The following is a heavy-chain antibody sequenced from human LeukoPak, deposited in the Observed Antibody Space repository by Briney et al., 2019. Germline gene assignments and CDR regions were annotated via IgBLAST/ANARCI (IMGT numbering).Heavy chain of an antibody. CDR3: AGGRYCTVGSCSSAWFDP. Sequence: QTGGSLRLSCAASGFTFSSYWMHWVRQAPGKGLVWVSRIHSDGTTTSYADSVKGRFTVSRDNAKNTLYLQMNSLRAEDTAVYYCAGGRYCTVGSCSSAWFDPWGQGALVTVSS. CDR1: GFTFSSYW. CDR2: IHSDGTTT. J-gene: IGHJ5*02. D-gene: IGHD2-15*01. V-gene: IGHV3-74*01.